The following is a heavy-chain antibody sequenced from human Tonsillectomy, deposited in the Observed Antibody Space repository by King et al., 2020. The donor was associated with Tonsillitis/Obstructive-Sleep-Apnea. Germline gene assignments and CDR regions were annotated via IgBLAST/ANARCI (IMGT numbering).Heavy chain of an antibody. Sequence: QLVQSGAEVKKPGASVKFSCKASGYTFTSYAMHWVRQAPGQRLEWMGWINAGNGNTKYSQKFQGRVTITRDTSASTAYMELSSLRSEDTAVYYCARDRSNSWSIYFWGQGTLVTVSS. D-gene: IGHD6-13*01. CDR3: ARDRSNSWSIYF. CDR2: INAGNGNT. J-gene: IGHJ4*02. CDR1: GYTFTSYA. V-gene: IGHV1-3*01.